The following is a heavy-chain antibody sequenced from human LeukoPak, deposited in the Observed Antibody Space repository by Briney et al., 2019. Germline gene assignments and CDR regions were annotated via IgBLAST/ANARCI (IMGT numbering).Heavy chain of an antibody. V-gene: IGHV3-64*01. D-gene: IGHD3-22*01. CDR1: GFTFSSYA. CDR3: AKGTDYYDSSGYWDY. CDR2: ISSNGGST. Sequence: GGSLRLSCAASGFTFSSYAMHWVRQAPGKGLEYVSAISSNGGSTYYANSVKGRFTISRDNSKNTLYLQMNSLRAEDTALYYCAKGTDYYDSSGYWDYWGQGTLVTVSS. J-gene: IGHJ4*02.